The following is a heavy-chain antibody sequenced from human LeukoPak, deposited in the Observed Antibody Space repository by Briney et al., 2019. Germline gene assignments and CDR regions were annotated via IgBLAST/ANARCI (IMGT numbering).Heavy chain of an antibody. J-gene: IGHJ4*02. CDR2: VSVSGLS. D-gene: IGHD6-25*01. Sequence: SGTLSLTCGVSGGSITTTNFWSWVRQTPGQGLEWIGEVSVSGLSDYNPSLRGRDTMSLDTSKNHLSLKLTSVTAADTAVYYCTRENAAFSPFGYWGQGILVTV. CDR3: TRENAAFSPFGY. V-gene: IGHV4-4*02. CDR1: GGSITTTNF.